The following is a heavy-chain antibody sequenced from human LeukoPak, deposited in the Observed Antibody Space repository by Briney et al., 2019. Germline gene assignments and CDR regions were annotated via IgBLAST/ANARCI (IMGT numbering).Heavy chain of an antibody. Sequence: SETLSLTCAVYGGSFSGYYWSWIRQPPGKGLEWIGYIYYSGSTNYNPSLKSRVTISVDTSKNQFSLKLSSVTAADTAVYYCAAVDFWSGYRVDYWGQGTLVTVSS. CDR3: AAVDFWSGYRVDY. J-gene: IGHJ4*02. D-gene: IGHD3-3*01. V-gene: IGHV4-59*01. CDR2: IYYSGST. CDR1: GGSFSGYY.